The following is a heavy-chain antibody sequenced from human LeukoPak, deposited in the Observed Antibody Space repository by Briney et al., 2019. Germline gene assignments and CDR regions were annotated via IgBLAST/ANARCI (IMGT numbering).Heavy chain of an antibody. J-gene: IGHJ3*02. V-gene: IGHV1-2*02. D-gene: IGHD1-1*01. CDR2: VNPNSGGT. Sequence: ASVKVSCKASGYTFIAYYMHWVRQAPGQGNEWMGWVNPNSGGTNYAQKFEGRVTMTRDTSISTAYMELSRLRSDDTAVYYCARKVEFLDALDNWGQGTMVTVSS. CDR1: GYTFIAYY. CDR3: ARKVEFLDALDN.